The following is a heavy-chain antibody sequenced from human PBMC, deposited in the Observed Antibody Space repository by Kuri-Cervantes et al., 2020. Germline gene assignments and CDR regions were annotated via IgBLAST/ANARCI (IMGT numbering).Heavy chain of an antibody. D-gene: IGHD3-22*01. CDR2: ISAYNGNT. V-gene: IGHV1-18*01. CDR3: ATGNTMIVVGFLNGMDV. Sequence: ASVKVSCKASGYTFTSYGISWVRQAPGQGLEWMGWISAYNGNTNYAQKFQGRVTMTEDTSTDTAYMELSSLRSEDTAVYYCATGNTMIVVGFLNGMDVWGQGTTVTVSS. CDR1: GYTFTSYG. J-gene: IGHJ6*02.